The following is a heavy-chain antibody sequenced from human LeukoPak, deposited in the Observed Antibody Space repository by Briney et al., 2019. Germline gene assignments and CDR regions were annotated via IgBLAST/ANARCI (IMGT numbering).Heavy chain of an antibody. CDR2: ISGDGGST. CDR1: GFTFDDYA. V-gene: IGHV3-43*02. J-gene: IGHJ4*02. Sequence: SGGSLRLSCAASGFTFDDYAMHWVRQARAKGLEWVSVISGDGGSTYYADSVKGRFTISRDNSKNSLYLQMNSLRTEDTALYYCAKDWSVAATPDVYFDHWGQGTLVTVSS. CDR3: AKDWSVAATPDVYFDH. D-gene: IGHD2-15*01.